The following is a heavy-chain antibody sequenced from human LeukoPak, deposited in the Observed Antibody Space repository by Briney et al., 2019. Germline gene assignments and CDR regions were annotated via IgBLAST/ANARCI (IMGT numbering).Heavy chain of an antibody. CDR3: AKREAFDI. CDR1: GFTFSSYG. V-gene: IGHV3-30*18. Sequence: PGRSLRLSCAASGFTFSSYGMHWVRQAPGKGLEWVAVISYDGSNKYYADSVKGRFTISRDNSKNTLYLQMNSLRAEDTAVYYCAKREAFDIWSQGTMVTVSS. J-gene: IGHJ3*02. CDR2: ISYDGSNK.